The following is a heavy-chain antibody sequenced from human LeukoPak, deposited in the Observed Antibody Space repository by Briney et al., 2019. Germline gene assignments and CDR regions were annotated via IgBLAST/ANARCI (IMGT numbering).Heavy chain of an antibody. CDR3: ARAHFDWLLGY. CDR2: ISYDGSNK. J-gene: IGHJ4*02. Sequence: GGSRRLSCAASGFTFSSYAMHWVRQAPGKGLEWVAVISYDGSNKYYADSVKGRFTISRDNSKNTLYLQMNSLRAEDTAVYYCARAHFDWLLGYWGQGTLVTVSS. CDR1: GFTFSSYA. V-gene: IGHV3-30*04. D-gene: IGHD3-9*01.